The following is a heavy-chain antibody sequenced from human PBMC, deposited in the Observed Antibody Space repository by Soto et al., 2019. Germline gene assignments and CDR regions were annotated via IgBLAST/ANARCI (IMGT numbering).Heavy chain of an antibody. CDR1: GYTFTGYY. Sequence: ASVKVSCKASGYTFTGYYMHWVRQAPGQGLEWMGWINPNSGGTNYAQKFQGRVTMTRDTSISTAYMELSRLRSDDTAVYYCARVGKLRYFDWLLSNWFDPWGQGXLVTVSS. V-gene: IGHV1-2*02. CDR2: INPNSGGT. J-gene: IGHJ5*02. CDR3: ARVGKLRYFDWLLSNWFDP. D-gene: IGHD3-9*01.